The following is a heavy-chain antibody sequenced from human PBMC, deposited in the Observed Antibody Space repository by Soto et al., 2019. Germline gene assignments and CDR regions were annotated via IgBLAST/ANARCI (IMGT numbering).Heavy chain of an antibody. D-gene: IGHD2-15*01. CDR3: ARGMGGRVYYYYFGVDV. Sequence: GGSLRLSCAASGFTFSGFPMHWVRQAPGKGLEWVAVISYDGNNKYYADSVRGRSTISRDNSKNTLYLEMNGLRPDDTSVYYCARGMGGRVYYYYFGVDVWGQGTTVTVSS. J-gene: IGHJ6*02. V-gene: IGHV3-30-3*01. CDR1: GFTFSGFP. CDR2: ISYDGNNK.